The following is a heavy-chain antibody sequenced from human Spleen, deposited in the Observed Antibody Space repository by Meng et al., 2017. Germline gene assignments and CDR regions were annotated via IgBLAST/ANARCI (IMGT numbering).Heavy chain of an antibody. CDR2: INHSGST. V-gene: IGHV4-4*02. D-gene: IGHD5-18*01. Sequence: QVQLRESGPALVKPSETLSLTCAVSGDSITNHNWWAWVRQPPGKGLEWIGEINHSGSTNYNPSLKSRVTISVDMSKNQFSLKLSSVTAADTAVYYCARGIRGYSYAYDYWGQGTLVTVSS. CDR3: ARGIRGYSYAYDY. CDR1: GDSITNHNW. J-gene: IGHJ4*02.